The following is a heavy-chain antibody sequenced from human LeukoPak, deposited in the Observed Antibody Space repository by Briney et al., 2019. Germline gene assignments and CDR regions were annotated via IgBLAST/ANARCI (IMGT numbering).Heavy chain of an antibody. CDR3: ARGNYGSGSNYYYGLDV. J-gene: IGHJ6*02. D-gene: IGHD3-10*01. Sequence: GRSLRLSCAVSGFTFSSYGMHWVRQAPGKGLEWVAVIWYDGSNKYYADSVKGRFTISRDNYKNTLSLQMNSLRAEDTAMYYCARGNYGSGSNYYYGLDVWGQGTTVTVSS. V-gene: IGHV3-33*08. CDR1: GFTFSSYG. CDR2: IWYDGSNK.